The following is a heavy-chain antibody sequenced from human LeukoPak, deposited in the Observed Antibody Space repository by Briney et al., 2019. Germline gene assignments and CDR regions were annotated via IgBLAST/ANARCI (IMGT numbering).Heavy chain of an antibody. D-gene: IGHD3-10*01. Sequence: SGPTLVNPTQTLTLTCTFSGFSLSTSGMRASWIRQPPGKALEWLARIDWDDDKFYSTSLKTRLTIPKDTSKNQVVLTMTNMDPVDTATYYCARMMMVRGVGDWFDPWGQGTLVTVSS. J-gene: IGHJ5*02. CDR1: GFSLSTSGMR. V-gene: IGHV2-70*04. CDR3: ARMMMVRGVGDWFDP. CDR2: IDWDDDK.